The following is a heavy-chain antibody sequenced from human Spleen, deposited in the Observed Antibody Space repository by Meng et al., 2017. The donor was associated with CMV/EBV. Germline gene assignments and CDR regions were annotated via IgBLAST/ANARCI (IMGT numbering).Heavy chain of an antibody. Sequence: SQTLSLTCAVYGGSFSGYYWSWIRQPPGKGLEWIGEINHSGSTNYNPSLKSRVTISLDTSKNHFSLKLGPVTAADTAVYYCATSRGNTFDNWGQGTLVTVSS. CDR2: INHSGST. V-gene: IGHV4-34*06. CDR3: ATSRGNTFDN. J-gene: IGHJ4*02. CDR1: GGSFSGYY. D-gene: IGHD3-10*01.